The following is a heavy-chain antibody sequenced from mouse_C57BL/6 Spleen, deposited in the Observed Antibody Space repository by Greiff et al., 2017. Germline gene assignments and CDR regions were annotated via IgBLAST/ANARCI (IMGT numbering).Heavy chain of an antibody. V-gene: IGHV1-55*01. D-gene: IGHD4-1*01. J-gene: IGHJ2*01. Sequence: QVQLQQPGAELVKPGASVKMSCKASGYTFTSYWITWVKQRPGQGLEWIGDIYPGSGSTNYNEKFKSKATLTVDTSSSTAYMQLSSLTSEDSAVYYCARPVGPSYYFDYWGQGTTLTVSS. CDR2: IYPGSGST. CDR1: GYTFTSYW. CDR3: ARPVGPSYYFDY.